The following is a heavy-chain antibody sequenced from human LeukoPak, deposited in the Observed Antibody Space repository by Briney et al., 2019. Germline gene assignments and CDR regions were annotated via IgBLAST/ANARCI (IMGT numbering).Heavy chain of an antibody. CDR3: ARGPTDMDFDY. Sequence: GASVKVSCKSSGYTFTKSDYIHWVRQAPGQGLEWMGIINPSDGTTFYAQKFQGRVTLTRDTSTNTVFMGLSSLRSDDTAVFYCARGPTDMDFDYWGQGSLVTVSS. J-gene: IGHJ4*02. V-gene: IGHV1-46*01. CDR1: GYTFTKSDY. CDR2: INPSDGTT.